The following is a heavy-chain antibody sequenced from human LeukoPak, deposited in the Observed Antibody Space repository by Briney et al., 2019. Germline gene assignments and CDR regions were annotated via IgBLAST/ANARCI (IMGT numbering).Heavy chain of an antibody. CDR2: ISYDGSNK. D-gene: IGHD6-13*01. CDR1: GFTFSSYA. J-gene: IGHJ4*02. CDR3: ASDVNNEQQLVPYY. Sequence: PGGSLRLSCAASGFTFSSYAMHWVRQAPGKGLEWVAVISYDGSNKYYADSVKGRFTISRDNSKNTLYLQMNSLRAEDTAVYYCASDVNNEQQLVPYYWGQGTLVTVSS. V-gene: IGHV3-30*04.